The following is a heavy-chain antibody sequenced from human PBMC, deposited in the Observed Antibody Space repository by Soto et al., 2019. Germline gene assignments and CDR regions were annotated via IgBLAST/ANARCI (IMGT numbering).Heavy chain of an antibody. V-gene: IGHV3-73*02. J-gene: IGHJ6*02. CDR3: TRPRELWSRRDYYYGMDV. D-gene: IGHD5-18*01. CDR2: IRSKANSYAT. Sequence: EVQLVESGGGLVQPGGSLKLSCAASGFTFSGSAMHWVRQASGKGLEWVGRIRSKANSYATAYAASVKGRFTISRDDSKNTAYLQLNSLKTEDTAVYYCTRPRELWSRRDYYYGMDVWGQGTTVTVCS. CDR1: GFTFSGSA.